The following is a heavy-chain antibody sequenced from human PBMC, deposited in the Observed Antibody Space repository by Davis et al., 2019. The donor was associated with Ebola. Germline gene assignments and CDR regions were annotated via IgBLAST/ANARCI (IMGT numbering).Heavy chain of an antibody. V-gene: IGHV4-34*01. CDR2: INHSGST. J-gene: IGHJ6*02. D-gene: IGHD4-23*01. CDR3: ARTLRWGGWFYYYGMDV. CDR1: GGSFSGYY. Sequence: PSETLSLTCAVYGGSFSGYYWSWIRQLPGKGLEWIGEINHSGSTNYNPSLKSRVTISVDTSKNQFSLKLSSVTAADTAVYYCARTLRWGGWFYYYGMDVWGQGTTVTVSS.